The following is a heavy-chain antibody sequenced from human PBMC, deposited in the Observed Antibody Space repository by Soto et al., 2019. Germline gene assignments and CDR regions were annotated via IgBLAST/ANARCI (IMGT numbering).Heavy chain of an antibody. CDR1: GGSVSSGGYY. J-gene: IGHJ4*02. D-gene: IGHD2-8*01. V-gene: IGHV4-31*03. CDR2: IYYSGTT. CDR3: ARRALPQCINGVCYKDGFWDY. Sequence: SQTLSLTCTVSGGSVSSGGYYWSWIRQHPGTGLEWVGYIYYSGTTYFNPSLKSRASISLDTSKNEFSLKLTSVTAADTAVYYCARRALPQCINGVCYKDGFWDYWGQGALVTVS.